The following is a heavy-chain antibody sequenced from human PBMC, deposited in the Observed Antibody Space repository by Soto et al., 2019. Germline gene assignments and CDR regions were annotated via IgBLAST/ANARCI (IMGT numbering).Heavy chain of an antibody. Sequence: GESLKISCKGSGYSLTSYWISWVRQMPGKGLEWMGRIDPSDSYTNYSPSFQGHVTISADKAIRTAYLKWSSQKASDTAMYYYASLSIGALWFAPWGQVPLVTVSS. J-gene: IGHJ5*02. D-gene: IGHD6-6*01. CDR3: ASLSIGALWFAP. CDR1: GYSLTSYW. CDR2: IDPSDSYT. V-gene: IGHV5-10-1*01.